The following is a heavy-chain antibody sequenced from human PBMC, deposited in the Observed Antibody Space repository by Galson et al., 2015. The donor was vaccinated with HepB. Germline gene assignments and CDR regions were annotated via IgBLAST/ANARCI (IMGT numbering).Heavy chain of an antibody. CDR2: ISGSGDNR. CDR3: ARHSDYGGNYYFDL. CDR1: GFIFSSYA. V-gene: IGHV3-23*01. Sequence: SLRLSCAASGFIFSSYAMSWVRQAPGKGLEWVSTISGSGDNRYIADSVRGRFTISRDKSNDTLYLQMNSLRAEDTAIFYCARHSDYGGNYYFDLWGRGTLVTVSS. J-gene: IGHJ2*01. D-gene: IGHD4-23*01.